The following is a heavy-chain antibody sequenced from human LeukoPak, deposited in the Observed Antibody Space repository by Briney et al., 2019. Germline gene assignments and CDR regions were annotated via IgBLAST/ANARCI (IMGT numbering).Heavy chain of an antibody. D-gene: IGHD2-15*01. CDR3: ARDGGSQTTEYYFDY. V-gene: IGHV3-30*04. CDR2: ISYDGSNK. CDR1: GFTFSSYA. J-gene: IGHJ4*02. Sequence: PGGSLRLSCAASGFTFSSYAMHWVRQAPGKGLEWVAVISYDGSNKYYADSVKGRFTISRDNSKNTLYLQMNSLRAEDTAVYYCARDGGSQTTEYYFDYWGQGTLVTVSS.